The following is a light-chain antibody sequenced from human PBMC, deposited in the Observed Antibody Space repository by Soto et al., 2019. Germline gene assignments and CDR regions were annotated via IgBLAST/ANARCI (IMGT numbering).Light chain of an antibody. CDR3: QQYGSFPRT. Sequence: EIVLTQSPGTLSLSPGERATLSCRASQSVTSSYLAWYQQNPGQAPRLLIYSASSRASGVPDRFSGSGSGTDFILTISRLEPEDFAVYYCQQYGSFPRTFGQGTKLEIK. J-gene: IGKJ2*01. CDR1: QSVTSSY. V-gene: IGKV3-20*01. CDR2: SAS.